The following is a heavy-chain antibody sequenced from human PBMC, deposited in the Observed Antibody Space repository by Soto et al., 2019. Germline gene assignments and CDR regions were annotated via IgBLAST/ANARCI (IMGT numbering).Heavy chain of an antibody. CDR1: GYTFTSYY. CDR2: INPNSGGT. CDR3: ARVVAGSYRGMDV. Sequence: ASVKVSCKASGYTFTSYYMHWVRQAPGQGLEWMGIINPNSGGTNYAQKFQGRVTMTRDTSISTAYMELSRLRSDDTAVYYCARVVAGSYRGMDVWGQGTTVTVSS. D-gene: IGHD3-16*02. V-gene: IGHV1-2*02. J-gene: IGHJ6*02.